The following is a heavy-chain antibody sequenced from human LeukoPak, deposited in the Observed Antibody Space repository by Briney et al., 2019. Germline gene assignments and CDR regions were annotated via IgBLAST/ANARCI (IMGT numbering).Heavy chain of an antibody. J-gene: IGHJ3*02. V-gene: IGHV4-31*03. CDR2: IYYSGST. D-gene: IGHD5-18*01. CDR1: GGSISSGAYY. Sequence: SQTLSLTCTVSGGSISSGAYYWNWIRQHPGKGLEWIGYIYYSGSTYYNPSLKSRVTISVDTSKNQFSLKLSSVTAADTAVYYCARESAIPVVWYAFDIWGQGTMVTVSS. CDR3: ARESAIPVVWYAFDI.